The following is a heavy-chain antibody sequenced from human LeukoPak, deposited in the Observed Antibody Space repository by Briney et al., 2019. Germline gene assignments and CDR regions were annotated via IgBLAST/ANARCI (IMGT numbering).Heavy chain of an antibody. CDR1: GYSISSGYY. Sequence: PSETLSLTCAVSGYSISSGYYWGWIRQPPGKGLEWTGSIYHSGSTYYNPSLKSRVTIPVDTSKNQFSLKLSSVTAADTAVYYCAREGSLPSYYYYMDVWGKGTTVTVSS. D-gene: IGHD6-19*01. V-gene: IGHV4-38-2*02. CDR2: IYHSGST. CDR3: AREGSLPSYYYYMDV. J-gene: IGHJ6*03.